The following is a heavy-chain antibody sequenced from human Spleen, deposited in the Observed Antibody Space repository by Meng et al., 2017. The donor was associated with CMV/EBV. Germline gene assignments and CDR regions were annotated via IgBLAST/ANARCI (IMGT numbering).Heavy chain of an antibody. V-gene: IGHV3-11*01. D-gene: IGHD3-16*02. Sequence: GESLKISCAASGFIFSDHYMSWIRQAPGKGLEWISHISSSGSSKYHADSVKGRFTISRDNAKNVLYLQMNSLRAEDTAVYYCAREARSPVIGLDIWGQGAQVTVSS. CDR3: AREARSPVIGLDI. J-gene: IGHJ3*02. CDR1: GFIFSDHY. CDR2: ISSSGSSK.